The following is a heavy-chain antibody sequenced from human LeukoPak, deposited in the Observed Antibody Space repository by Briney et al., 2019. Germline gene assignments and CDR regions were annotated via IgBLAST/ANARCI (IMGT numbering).Heavy chain of an antibody. CDR1: GYTFTGYY. CDR3: ARDLGSGSYYRGTDY. CDR2: INPNSGGT. Sequence: ASVKVSCKASGYTFTGYYMHWVRQAPGQGLEWMGWINPNSGGTNYAQKFQGRVTKTRDTSISTAYMELSRLRSDDTAVYYCARDLGSGSYYRGTDYWGQGTLVTVSS. V-gene: IGHV1-2*02. J-gene: IGHJ4*02. D-gene: IGHD3-10*01.